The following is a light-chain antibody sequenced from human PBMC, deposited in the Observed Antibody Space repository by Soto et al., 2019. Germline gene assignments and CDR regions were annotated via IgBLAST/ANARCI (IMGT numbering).Light chain of an antibody. CDR3: QQLYGYPIT. V-gene: IGKV1-9*01. CDR2: AAS. J-gene: IGKJ5*01. Sequence: IQWTLSPSSLSPSVGEGVTMTCRASQGINSYLAWYQQKPGKAPKLLICAASTLQGGVPSRFSGSGSGTDFTLTINSLQPEDFATYYCQQLYGYPITFGQGTRLETK. CDR1: QGINSY.